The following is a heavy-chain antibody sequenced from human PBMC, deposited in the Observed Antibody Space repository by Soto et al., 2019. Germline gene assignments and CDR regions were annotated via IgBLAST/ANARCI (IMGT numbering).Heavy chain of an antibody. J-gene: IGHJ4*02. Sequence: EVQLLESGGGLVQPGGSLRLSCAASGFTFSTYAMSWVRQAPGKGLEWVSAISGTSGSTYYADSVKGRFTISRDNSKNTLYLQMNSLRAEDTAVYYCAKNWDTTSSSSSHWGQGTLVTVSS. CDR3: AKNWDTTSSSSSH. D-gene: IGHD6-6*01. CDR1: GFTFSTYA. V-gene: IGHV3-23*01. CDR2: ISGTSGST.